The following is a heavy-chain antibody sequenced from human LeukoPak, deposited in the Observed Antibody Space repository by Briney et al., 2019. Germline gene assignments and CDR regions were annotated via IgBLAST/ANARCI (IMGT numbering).Heavy chain of an antibody. J-gene: IGHJ4*02. CDR2: FNPNSATT. CDR3: ARDVLMVGDYGILYYLDY. CDR1: GYTFTGYY. V-gene: IGHV1-2*02. D-gene: IGHD4-17*01. Sequence: WASVKVSCKASGYTFTGYYLHWVRQAPGQGLEWMGWFNPNSATTNYAQKFQGRVTMTRDTSISTAFMELSRLTSDDTAVYYCARDVLMVGDYGILYYLDYWGRGTLVTVSS.